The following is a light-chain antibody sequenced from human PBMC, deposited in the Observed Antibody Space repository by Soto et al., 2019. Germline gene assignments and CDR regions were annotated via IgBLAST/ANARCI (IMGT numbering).Light chain of an antibody. V-gene: IGLV2-14*01. CDR1: SSDVGGYNL. Sequence: QSVLTQPASVSGSPGQSITISCTGKSSDVGGYNLVSWLQQHPGKAPKLMIYEVNERPSGVSNRFSGSKSGNTASLTISGLQAEAEPDYYCSSYTSSNTHVFGTGAQVTAL. J-gene: IGLJ1*01. CDR3: SSYTSSNTHV. CDR2: EVN.